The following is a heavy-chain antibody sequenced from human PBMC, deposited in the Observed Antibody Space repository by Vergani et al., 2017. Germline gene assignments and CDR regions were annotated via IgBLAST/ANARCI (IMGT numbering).Heavy chain of an antibody. CDR1: GDSISSNSAA. CDR3: ARGRTQTNWFDP. CDR2: TYYRSKWYN. V-gene: IGHV6-1*01. J-gene: IGHJ5*02. Sequence: QVQLQQSGPGLVKPSQTLPLTCAISGDSISSNSAAWNWTRQSPSRGLEWLGRTYYRSKWYNDYAVSVKSRRTINPDTSKNQFFLQLNSVTPEDTAVYYCARGRTQTNWFDPWGQGTLVTVSS.